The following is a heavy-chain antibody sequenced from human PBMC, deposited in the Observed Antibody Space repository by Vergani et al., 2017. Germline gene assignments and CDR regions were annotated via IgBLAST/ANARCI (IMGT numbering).Heavy chain of an antibody. V-gene: IGHV4-34*01. CDR1: GGSFSGYY. J-gene: IGHJ6*02. CDR2: INHSGST. D-gene: IGHD2-15*01. Sequence: QVQLQQWGAGLLKPSETLSLTCAVYGGSFSGYYWSWIRQPPGKGLEWIGEINHSGSTNYNPSLKSRVTISVDTSKNQFSLKLSSVTAAGTVVYYGAKGSDCSSGIWYWGPLRHSYGMDVWGQGTTVTVSS. CDR3: AKGSDCSSGIWYWGPLRHSYGMDV.